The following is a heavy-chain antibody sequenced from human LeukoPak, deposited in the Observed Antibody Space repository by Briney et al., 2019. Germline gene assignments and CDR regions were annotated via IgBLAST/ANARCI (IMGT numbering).Heavy chain of an antibody. V-gene: IGHV3-15*01. Sequence: PGGSLRLSCAASGFTFSNAWMSWVRQAPGKGLEWVGRIKSKTDGGTTDYAAPVKGRFTISRDDSKNTLYLQMNSLKTEDTAVYYCTTVGEHGYSGYDSPYYYGMDVWGKGTTVTVSS. J-gene: IGHJ6*04. CDR1: GFTFSNAW. CDR3: TTVGEHGYSGYDSPYYYGMDV. CDR2: IKSKTDGGTT. D-gene: IGHD5-12*01.